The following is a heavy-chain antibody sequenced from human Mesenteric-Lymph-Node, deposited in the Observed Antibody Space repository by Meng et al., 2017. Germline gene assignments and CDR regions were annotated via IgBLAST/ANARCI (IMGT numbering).Heavy chain of an antibody. J-gene: IGHJ4*02. CDR3: ATQESRDGHNPY. Sequence: QVHLQEAGPGLVKPSGTLSLPCPVSGGSVSSNNWWSWIRQPPGKGLEWIGSIYYSGTTYYNPSLKSRVTISVDTSKNQFSLKLSSVTAADTAVYYCATQESRDGHNPYWGQGTLVTVSS. CDR1: GGSVSSNNW. CDR2: IYYSGTT. D-gene: IGHD5-24*01. V-gene: IGHV4-4*02.